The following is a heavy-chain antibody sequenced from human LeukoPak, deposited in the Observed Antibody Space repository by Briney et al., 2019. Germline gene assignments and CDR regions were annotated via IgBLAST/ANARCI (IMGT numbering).Heavy chain of an antibody. V-gene: IGHV3-7*01. CDR2: IKQDGSEK. Sequence: GGSLRLSCAASGFTFSGYWMSWVRQAPGKGLEWVANIKQDGSEKYYVDSVKGRFTISRDNAKNSLYLQMNSLRAEDTAVYYCARDGGVNYGSGSYYDYWGQGTLVTVSS. CDR1: GFTFSGYW. CDR3: ARDGGVNYGSGSYYDY. J-gene: IGHJ4*02. D-gene: IGHD3-10*01.